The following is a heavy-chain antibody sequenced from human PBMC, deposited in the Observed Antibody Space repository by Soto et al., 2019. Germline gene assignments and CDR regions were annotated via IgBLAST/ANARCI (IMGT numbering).Heavy chain of an antibody. CDR2: VYHTGST. CDR3: ARDFAYFDA. Sequence: QVQLQESGPGLVKPSETLSLTCTGSGGSFKSGSYSWSWIRQPPGKGLEWIGYVYHTGSTSDNPSLKSRVSISMDTYKNQFSLNLDSVTAADTAVYFCARDFAYFDAWGQGTLVTVSS. V-gene: IGHV4-61*01. CDR1: GGSFKSGSYS. J-gene: IGHJ4*02. D-gene: IGHD3-3*01.